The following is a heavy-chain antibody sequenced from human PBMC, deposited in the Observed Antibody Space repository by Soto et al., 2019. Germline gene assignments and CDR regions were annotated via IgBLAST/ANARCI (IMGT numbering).Heavy chain of an antibody. D-gene: IGHD6-13*01. Sequence: QVQLQQWGAGLLKPSETLSLTCAVYGGSFSGYYWSWIRQPPGKGLEWIGEINHSGSTNYNPSLKSRVTISVDTSKNQFSLKLSSVTAADTAVYYCARHKAAAGTGSSFDYWGQGTLVTVSS. CDR1: GGSFSGYY. CDR2: INHSGST. J-gene: IGHJ4*02. V-gene: IGHV4-34*01. CDR3: ARHKAAAGTGSSFDY.